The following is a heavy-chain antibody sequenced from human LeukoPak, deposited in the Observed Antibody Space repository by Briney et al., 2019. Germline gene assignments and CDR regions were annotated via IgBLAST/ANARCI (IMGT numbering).Heavy chain of an antibody. V-gene: IGHV4-59*08. CDR1: GGAIDNYY. CDR2: VYYSGTI. J-gene: IGHJ1*01. CDR3: ARHGTAAGPFQL. D-gene: IGHD2-21*02. Sequence: RTPETLSLTCTVSGGAIDNYYWSWIRQPPGKGLEWIAYVYYSGTINYNPSLESRVTISVDTSKNQFSLRLTSVAAADTAVYYCARHGTAAGPFQLWGQGTLVTVSS.